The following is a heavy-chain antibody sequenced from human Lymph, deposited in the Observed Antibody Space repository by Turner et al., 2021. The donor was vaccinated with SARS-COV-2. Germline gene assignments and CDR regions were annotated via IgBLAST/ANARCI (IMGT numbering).Heavy chain of an antibody. J-gene: IGHJ2*01. CDR2: MYYSGST. D-gene: IGHD6-19*01. CDR1: GGSISSSRYY. Sequence: HLLLHASVPGPLTPSESLCLTCPVPGGSISSSRYYWGWLRQPPGKGLEWIGSMYYSGSTYDNPSLKSRVTISVDTSKNQFSLKLSSVTAADTAVYYCARRRQWLVHWYFDLWGRGTLVTVSS. CDR3: ARRRQWLVHWYFDL. V-gene: IGHV4-39*01.